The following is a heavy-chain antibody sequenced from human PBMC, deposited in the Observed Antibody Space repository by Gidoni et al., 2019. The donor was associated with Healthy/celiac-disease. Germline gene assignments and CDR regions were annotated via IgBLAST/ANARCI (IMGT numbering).Heavy chain of an antibody. D-gene: IGHD4-4*01. Sequence: HVQLLQSGAAVKNPGSSVKVSCKSSVGSFSSSAISWVRQVPGQGLEWMGRIIPIYGTANYAQKFQGRVTITADKSTSTAYMELSSLRSEDTAVYYCACNSNNILRGMDVWGQGTTVTVSS. CDR3: ACNSNNILRGMDV. J-gene: IGHJ6*02. CDR2: IIPIYGTA. CDR1: VGSFSSSA. V-gene: IGHV1-69*06.